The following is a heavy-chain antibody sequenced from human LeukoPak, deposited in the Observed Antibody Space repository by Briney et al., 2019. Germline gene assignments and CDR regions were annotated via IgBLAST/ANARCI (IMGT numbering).Heavy chain of an antibody. D-gene: IGHD1-1*01. CDR2: IYTSGST. J-gene: IGHJ4*02. CDR1: GGSISSYY. CDR3: ARGYMTYYFDY. V-gene: IGHV4-4*07. Sequence: SETLSLTCTVSGGSISSYYWSWIRQPAGKGLEWIGRIYTSGSTNYNPFLKSRVTISVDTSKNQFSLKLRSVTAADTAVYYCARGYMTYYFDYWGQGTLVTVSS.